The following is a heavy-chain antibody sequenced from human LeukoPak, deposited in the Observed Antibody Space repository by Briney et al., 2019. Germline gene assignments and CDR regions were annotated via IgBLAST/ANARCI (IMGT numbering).Heavy chain of an antibody. J-gene: IGHJ4*02. CDR3: AKDTWAGPNFDY. Sequence: GGSLRLSCAASGFTFSNYGMNWVRQAPGKGLEWVSGISGSDGSTYYADSVKGRFTISRDNSKNTLYLQMNSLRAEDTAVYYCAKDTWAGPNFDYWGQGILVTVSS. V-gene: IGHV3-23*01. D-gene: IGHD6-19*01. CDR1: GFTFSNYG. CDR2: ISGSDGST.